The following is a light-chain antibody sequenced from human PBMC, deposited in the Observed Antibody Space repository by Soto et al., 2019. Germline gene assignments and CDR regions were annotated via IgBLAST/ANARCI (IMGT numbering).Light chain of an antibody. CDR3: SSYTSSSTYNYV. Sequence: QSVLTQPASVSGSPGQSITISCTGTSSDVGGYNYVSWYQQHPGKAPKLMIYDVSNRPSGVSNRFSGSKSGNTASLTIPGLQAEDEADYYCSSYTSSSTYNYVFGTGTKVTV. CDR2: DVS. CDR1: SSDVGGYNY. V-gene: IGLV2-14*01. J-gene: IGLJ1*01.